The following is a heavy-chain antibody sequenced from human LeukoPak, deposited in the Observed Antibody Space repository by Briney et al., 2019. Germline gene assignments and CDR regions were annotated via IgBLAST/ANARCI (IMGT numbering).Heavy chain of an antibody. CDR2: IWYDGSNK. J-gene: IGHJ4*02. CDR1: GFTFSSYG. V-gene: IGHV3-33*01. CDR3: ARDAPGDYPLG. D-gene: IGHD4-17*01. Sequence: RRSLRLSCAASGFTFSSYGMHWVRQAPGKGLEWVAVIWYDGSNKYYADSVKGRFTISRDNSKNTLYLQMNSLRAEDTAVYYCARDAPGDYPLGWGQGTLVTVSS.